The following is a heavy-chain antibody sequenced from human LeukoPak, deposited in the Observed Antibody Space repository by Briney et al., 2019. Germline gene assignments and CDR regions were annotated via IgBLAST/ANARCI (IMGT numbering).Heavy chain of an antibody. V-gene: IGHV3-30*03. CDR2: TSYDGSKE. CDR1: GFTFSSHG. Sequence: GGSLRLSCVASGFTFSSHGMHWVRQVPGKGLEWVAVTSYDGSKEHYADSVKGRFTISRDNSKNMLYLQMESLRPEDTAVYYCASRSGRYSDDAFDIWGQGTVVAVSS. D-gene: IGHD1-26*01. J-gene: IGHJ3*02. CDR3: ASRSGRYSDDAFDI.